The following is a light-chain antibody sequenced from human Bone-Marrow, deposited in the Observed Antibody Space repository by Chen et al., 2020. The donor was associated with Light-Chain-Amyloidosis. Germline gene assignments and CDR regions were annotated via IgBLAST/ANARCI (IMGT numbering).Light chain of an antibody. Sequence: SYVLTQPSSVSVAPGQTATIACGGNNIGSTSVHWYQQTPGQAPLLVVYADSDRPSGIPERWSGSNSGNTATLTISGVEAGDEADYYCQVWGRSSDRPVFGGGTKLTVL. J-gene: IGLJ3*02. CDR3: QVWGRSSDRPV. CDR2: ADS. CDR1: NIGSTS. V-gene: IGLV3-21*02.